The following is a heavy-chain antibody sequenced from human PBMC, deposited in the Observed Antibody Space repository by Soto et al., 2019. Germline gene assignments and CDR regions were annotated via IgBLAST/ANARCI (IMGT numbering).Heavy chain of an antibody. D-gene: IGHD3-10*01. CDR2: INPNSGGT. CDR1: GYTFTGYY. V-gene: IGHV1-2*02. CDR3: AAGELLYGESRGWFDP. Sequence: QVQLVQSGAEVKKPGASVKVSCKASGYTFTGYYMHWVRQAPGQGLEWMGWINPNSGGTNYAQKFQGRVTMTRDTSISTAYMELSRLRSDDTAVYYFAAGELLYGESRGWFDPWGQGTLVTVSS. J-gene: IGHJ5*02.